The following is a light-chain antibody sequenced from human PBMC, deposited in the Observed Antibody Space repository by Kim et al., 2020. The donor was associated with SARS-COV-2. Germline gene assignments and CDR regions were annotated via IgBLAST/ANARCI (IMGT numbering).Light chain of an antibody. V-gene: IGKV3-15*01. CDR1: QSIGTK. Sequence: EIAMTQSPDSLSVSPGGSAALSCRASQSIGTKVAWYQQKPGQGPRLLIYDVSTRATGIAARFSGSGSGTEFTLTISSLQSDDFAIYYCQQYDNWPLPFCGGTKVDIK. CDR3: QQYDNWPLP. J-gene: IGKJ4*01. CDR2: DVS.